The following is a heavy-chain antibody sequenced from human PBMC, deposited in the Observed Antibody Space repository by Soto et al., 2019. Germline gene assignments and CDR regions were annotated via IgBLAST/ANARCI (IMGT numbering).Heavy chain of an antibody. J-gene: IGHJ3*02. CDR2: IYHSGSI. CDR3: GRALRGFSAFDI. Sequence: SETLSLTCTVSSGSISSTNWRSWVRQPPGKGLEWIGEIYHSGSINYNPSLNSRVTISVDKSKNHFSLTLSSVTAADTAVYYCGRALRGFSAFDIWGQGTLVTVSS. CDR1: SGSISSTNW. D-gene: IGHD3-16*01. V-gene: IGHV4-4*02.